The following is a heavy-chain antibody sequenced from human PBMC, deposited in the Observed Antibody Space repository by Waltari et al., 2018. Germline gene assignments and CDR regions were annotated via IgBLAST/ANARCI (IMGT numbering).Heavy chain of an antibody. CDR1: GLRFSSVG. J-gene: IGHJ6*02. CDR2: IWYDGSEK. V-gene: IGHV3-33*01. CDR3: AVTTGGYDGMGV. Sequence: QVQLVDSGGGVVKPGRSLRLACSASGLRFSSVGMHWVRRAPGKGLEWVAIIWYDGSEKYYADSVKGRFTISRDNSKNTVDLQMNSLRAEDTAVYYCAVTTGGYDGMGVWGQGTTVTVSS. D-gene: IGHD6-13*01.